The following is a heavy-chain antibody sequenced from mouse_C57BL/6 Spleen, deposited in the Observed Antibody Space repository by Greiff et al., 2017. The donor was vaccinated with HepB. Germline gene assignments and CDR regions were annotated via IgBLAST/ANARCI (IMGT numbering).Heavy chain of an antibody. V-gene: IGHV5-17*01. CDR1: GFTFSDYG. D-gene: IGHD1-3*01. CDR2: ISSDSSTN. J-gene: IGHJ2*01. CDR3: ARKWDFDY. Sequence: EVKLMESGGGLVKPGGSLKLSCAASGFTFSDYGMHWVRQAPEKGLEWVAYISSDSSTNYYADTVKGRFTISRDNAKNTLFLQKTSLGAEDTAKYSSARKWDFDYWGQGTTLTVSS.